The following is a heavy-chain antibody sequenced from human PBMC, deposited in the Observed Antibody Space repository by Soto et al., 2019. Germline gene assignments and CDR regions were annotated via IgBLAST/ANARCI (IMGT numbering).Heavy chain of an antibody. Sequence: QVQLQESGPGLVKPSQTLSLTCTVSGGSISSGAYYWSWIRQHPGKGLEWIGYIYSTESTNYNPSLKSRLNLSVDMSASQFSLKLSSVTVADTAVYYCARSDSSGKTRYYFDQLGQGTLVTVSS. CDR3: ARSDSSGKTRYYFDQ. CDR1: GGSISSGAYY. CDR2: IYSTEST. J-gene: IGHJ4*02. D-gene: IGHD3-22*01. V-gene: IGHV4-31*03.